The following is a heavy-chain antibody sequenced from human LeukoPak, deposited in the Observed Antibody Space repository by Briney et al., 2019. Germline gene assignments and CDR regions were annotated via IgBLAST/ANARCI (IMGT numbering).Heavy chain of an antibody. CDR2: IKQDGREI. D-gene: IGHD6-13*01. CDR1: GFTLSSYW. CDR3: ARVGVLSSSWLLY. J-gene: IGHJ4*02. Sequence: GGSLRLSCAASGFTLSSYWMSWVRQAPGKGLEWVANIKQDGREIYYVDSVKGRFTISRDNAKNSLYLQMNSLRAEDTAVYYCARVGVLSSSWLLYWGQGTLVTVSS. V-gene: IGHV3-7*01.